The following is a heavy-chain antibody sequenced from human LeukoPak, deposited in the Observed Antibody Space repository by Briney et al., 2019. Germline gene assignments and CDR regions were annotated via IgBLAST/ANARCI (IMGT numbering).Heavy chain of an antibody. CDR2: ISSEGRST. J-gene: IGHJ4*02. CDR3: VRAGGWLLSSFDY. Sequence: GGSLRLSCAASGFTFSSEWMHWVRQVPGKGLVWVSHISSEGRSTSYADSVKGRFTISRDNAKNTLYLQMNSLRVEDTAVYYCVRAGGWLLSSFDYWGQGTLVTVPS. D-gene: IGHD5-24*01. CDR1: GFTFSSEW. V-gene: IGHV3-74*01.